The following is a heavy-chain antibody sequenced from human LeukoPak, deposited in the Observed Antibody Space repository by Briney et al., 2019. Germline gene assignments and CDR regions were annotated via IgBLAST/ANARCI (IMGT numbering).Heavy chain of an antibody. CDR2: ISWNSGSI. CDR1: GFTFDDYA. CDR3: AKEGKSSSSYYYYYMDV. V-gene: IGHV3-9*01. D-gene: IGHD6-6*01. J-gene: IGHJ6*03. Sequence: GRSLRLSCAASGFTFDDYAMHWVRQAPGKDLEWVSGISWNSGSIGYADSVKGRFTISRDNAKNSLYLQMNSLRAEGTALYYCAKEGKSSSSYYYYYMDVWGKGTTVTVSS.